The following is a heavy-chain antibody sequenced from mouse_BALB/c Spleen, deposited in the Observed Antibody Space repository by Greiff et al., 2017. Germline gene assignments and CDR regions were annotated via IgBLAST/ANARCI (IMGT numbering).Heavy chain of an antibody. D-gene: IGHD2-4*01. J-gene: IGHJ3*01. V-gene: IGHV3-6*02. Sequence: EVKLMESGPGLVKPSQSLSLTCSVTGYSITSGYYWNWIRQFPGNKLEWMGYISYDGSNNYNPSLKNRISITRDTSKNQFFLKLNSVTTEDTATYYCARMDYGWFAYWGQGTLVTVSA. CDR1: GYSITSGYY. CDR3: ARMDYGWFAY. CDR2: ISYDGSN.